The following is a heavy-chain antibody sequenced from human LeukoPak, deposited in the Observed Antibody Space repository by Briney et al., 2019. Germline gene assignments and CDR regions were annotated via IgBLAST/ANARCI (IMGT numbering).Heavy chain of an antibody. CDR2: IGADVGHT. CDR3: AKSTDYWFYGMDV. Sequence: GGSLRLSCVAFGFTFSTFAMYWLRQAPGKRLEWVSAIGADVGHTNYADSVRGRFTISRDNSRNTLYLQMTSLRTDDTATYFCAKSTDYWFYGMDVWGQGTTVTVSS. J-gene: IGHJ6*02. V-gene: IGHV3-23*01. D-gene: IGHD2-8*02. CDR1: GFTFSTFA.